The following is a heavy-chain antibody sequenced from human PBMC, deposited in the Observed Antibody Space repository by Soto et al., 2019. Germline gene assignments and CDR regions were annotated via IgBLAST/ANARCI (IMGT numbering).Heavy chain of an antibody. D-gene: IGHD2-2*02. J-gene: IGHJ5*02. CDR1: GGTFSSYA. CDR3: ARGSCSSTSCYTSRRTGLVGTGFDP. CDR2: IIPIFGTA. Sequence: QVQLVQSGAEVKKPGSSVKVSCKASGGTFSSYAISWVRQAPGQGLEWMGGIIPIFGTANSAQKFQGRVTIAADESTSTAYMELCSLRYEDTAVYYWARGSCSSTSCYTSRRTGLVGTGFDPWGQGTLVTVSS. V-gene: IGHV1-69*01.